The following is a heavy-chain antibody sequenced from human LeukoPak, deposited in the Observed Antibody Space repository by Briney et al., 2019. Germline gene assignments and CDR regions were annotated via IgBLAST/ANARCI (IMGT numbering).Heavy chain of an antibody. Sequence: SETLSLTCTVSGASISSYYWSWIRQPPGKGLEWIGYIHYSGGTNHNPSLKSRVTISVDTSKNKFSLKLSSVTAADTAVYYCARVTDSRVYYYSDDAFDIWGQGTMVTVSS. D-gene: IGHD3-22*01. CDR3: ARVTDSRVYYYSDDAFDI. J-gene: IGHJ3*02. V-gene: IGHV4-59*01. CDR1: GASISSYY. CDR2: IHYSGGT.